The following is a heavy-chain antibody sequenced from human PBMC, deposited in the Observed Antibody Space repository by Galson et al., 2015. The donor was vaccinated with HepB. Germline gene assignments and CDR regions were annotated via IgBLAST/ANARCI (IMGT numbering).Heavy chain of an antibody. CDR2: ISYDGSNK. J-gene: IGHJ6*02. Sequence: SLRLSCAASGFTFSSYAMHWVRQAPGKGLEWVAVISYDGSNKYYADSVKGRFTISRDNSKNTLYLQMNSLRAEDTAVYYCARDRERYYDSSGYYYVLGLGGTGMDVWGQGTTVTVPS. V-gene: IGHV3-30-3*01. CDR3: ARDRERYYDSSGYYYVLGLGGTGMDV. D-gene: IGHD3-22*01. CDR1: GFTFSSYA.